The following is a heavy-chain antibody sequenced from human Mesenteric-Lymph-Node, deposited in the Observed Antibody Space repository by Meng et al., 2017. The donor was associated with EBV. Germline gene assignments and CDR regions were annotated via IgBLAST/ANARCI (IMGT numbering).Heavy chain of an antibody. CDR2: IHYTGNT. Sequence: VTRQAPAPGPVKPPETLSLTCGASGASISPLHWSWIRQPPGKGLEWIAYIHYTGNTKYNPSLESRVTISVDTSKNQFSLRLTSVTAADTAVYYCARWGATGPFDYWGQGTRVHVAS. D-gene: IGHD1-26*01. CDR3: ARWGATGPFDY. J-gene: IGHJ4*02. V-gene: IGHV4-59*11. CDR1: GASISPLH.